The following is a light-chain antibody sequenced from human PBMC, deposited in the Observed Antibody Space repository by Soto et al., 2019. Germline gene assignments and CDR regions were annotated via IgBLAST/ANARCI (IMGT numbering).Light chain of an antibody. CDR2: GAS. CDR1: QSLNTD. Sequence: EILMAQSPDSLSVSPGETATLSCRASQSLNTDLAWYQQKPGQAPRLLIYGASTRATGIPARFSGSGSGTEFTLTISSLQSEDFAVYYCQQYYDWPITFGQGTRLENK. J-gene: IGKJ5*01. V-gene: IGKV3-15*01. CDR3: QQYYDWPIT.